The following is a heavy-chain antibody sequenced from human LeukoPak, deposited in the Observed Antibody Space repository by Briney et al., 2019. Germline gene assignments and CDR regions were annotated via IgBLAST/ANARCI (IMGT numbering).Heavy chain of an antibody. J-gene: IGHJ6*02. CDR3: ARDLHYYLAMDV. Sequence: GGSLRLSCEASGFTFSAYAMTWVRQAPGQGLEWVSSIGSDNKPHYSESVKGRFAISRDNSKSMLFLQLHSLRAEDTALYYCARDLHYYLAMDVWGQGTTVTVSS. CDR1: GFTFSAYA. CDR2: IGSDNKP. V-gene: IGHV3-23*01.